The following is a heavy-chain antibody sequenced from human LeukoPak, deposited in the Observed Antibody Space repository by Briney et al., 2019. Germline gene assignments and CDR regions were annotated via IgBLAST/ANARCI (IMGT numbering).Heavy chain of an antibody. V-gene: IGHV3-21*01. J-gene: IGHJ6*02. CDR3: ALFWSRYYYGMDV. Sequence: MPGGSLRLSCAASGFTFSSYSMNWVHQAPGKGLEWVSSISSSSSYIYYADSVKGRFTISRDNAKNSLYLQMNSLRAEDTVVYYCALFWSRYYYGMDVWGQGTTVTVSS. CDR1: GFTFSSYS. D-gene: IGHD3-3*01. CDR2: ISSSSSYI.